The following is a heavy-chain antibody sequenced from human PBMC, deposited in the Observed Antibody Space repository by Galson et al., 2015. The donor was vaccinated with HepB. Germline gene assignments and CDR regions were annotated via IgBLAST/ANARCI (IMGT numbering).Heavy chain of an antibody. CDR2: IYYSGST. D-gene: IGHD1-26*01. CDR1: GGSISSSSYY. J-gene: IGHJ4*02. V-gene: IGHV4-39*01. Sequence: SETLSLTCTVSGGSISSSSYYWGWIRQPPGTGLEWVGSIYYSGSTYYNPSLKSRVTISVDTSKNQFSLKLSSVTAADTAVYYCASAKWELLRTDYWGQGTLVTVSS. CDR3: ASAKWELLRTDY.